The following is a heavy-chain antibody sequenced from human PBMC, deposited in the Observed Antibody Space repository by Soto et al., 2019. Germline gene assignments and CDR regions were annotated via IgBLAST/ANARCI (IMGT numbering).Heavy chain of an antibody. D-gene: IGHD3-16*01. V-gene: IGHV3-15*01. CDR1: GITLSNAW. CDR3: TIPRPGSHGYGY. J-gene: IGHJ4*02. CDR2: IKSKADGSTT. Sequence: EVQLVESGGGLVKPGGSLRLPCAASGITLSNAWMTWVRQAPGKGLEWVGRIKSKADGSTTEYGSPVKDRFIISRDDSDNTLDLQMHSLKTEDTAVYYCTIPRPGSHGYGYWGQGTLVTVSA.